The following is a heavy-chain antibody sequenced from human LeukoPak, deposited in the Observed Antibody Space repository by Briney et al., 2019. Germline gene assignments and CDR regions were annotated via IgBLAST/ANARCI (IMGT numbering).Heavy chain of an antibody. CDR3: ARDGEYYYMDV. V-gene: IGHV1-2*02. J-gene: IGHJ6*02. Sequence: ASVKVSCKASGYTFTATYMHWVRQAPGQGLEWMGWIKPNSGDTNYAQEFQGRVIVTRDTSINTAYMELSWLRSDDTAVYYCARDGEYYYMDVWGQGTTVTVSS. CDR2: IKPNSGDT. CDR1: GYTFTATY. D-gene: IGHD2/OR15-2a*01.